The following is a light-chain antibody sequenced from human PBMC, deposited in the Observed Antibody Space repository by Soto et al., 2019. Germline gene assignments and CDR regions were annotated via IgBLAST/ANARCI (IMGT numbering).Light chain of an antibody. CDR2: GAS. Sequence: PWERVTLSCRASQSVSSSYLTWYQQKPGQAPRLLIYGASTRATSIPDRFSGSGSGRDFTLTISGLEPEDFAVYYCQQYGSSHIISFGHGTRLEIK. J-gene: IGKJ5*01. CDR3: QQYGSSHIIS. CDR1: QSVSSSY. V-gene: IGKV3-20*01.